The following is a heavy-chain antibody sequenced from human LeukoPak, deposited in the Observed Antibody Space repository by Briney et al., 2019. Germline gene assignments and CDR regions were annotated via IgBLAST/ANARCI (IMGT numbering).Heavy chain of an antibody. Sequence: ASVKVSCKASGYTFTSYDINWVRQATGQGLEWMGWMNPNNGNKAYAQKFQGRVTITRNTSISTAYMELSSLRSEDTALYYCARAGHYYGSGSSYTYYYYYMDVWGKGTAVTVSS. CDR2: MNPNNGNK. D-gene: IGHD3-10*01. CDR1: GYTFTSYD. J-gene: IGHJ6*03. CDR3: ARAGHYYGSGSSYTYYYYYMDV. V-gene: IGHV1-8*03.